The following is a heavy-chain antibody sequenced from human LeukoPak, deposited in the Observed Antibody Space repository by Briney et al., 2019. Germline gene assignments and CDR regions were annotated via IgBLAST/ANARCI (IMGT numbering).Heavy chain of an antibody. V-gene: IGHV1-8*03. D-gene: IGHD2-2*01. CDR2: MNPNSGNT. CDR1: GYTFTSYD. Sequence: GASVKVSCKASGYTFTSYDINWVRQATGQGLEWMGWMNPNSGNTGYTQKFQGRVTITRNTSISTAYMELSSLRSEDTAVYYCARTTIVVVPAARDYYYYYYMDVWGKGTTVTVSS. J-gene: IGHJ6*03. CDR3: ARTTIVVVPAARDYYYYYYMDV.